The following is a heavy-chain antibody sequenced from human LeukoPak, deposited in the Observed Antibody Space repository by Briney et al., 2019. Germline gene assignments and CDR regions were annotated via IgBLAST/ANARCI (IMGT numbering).Heavy chain of an antibody. CDR1: GFTFRNYV. V-gene: IGHV3-23*01. CDR2: ISGSGDST. J-gene: IGHJ4*02. CDR3: ARGRPHGNDY. Sequence: GGSLRLSCAASGFTFRNYVMNWVRQAPGKGLEWVSGISGSGDSTYYADSVKGRFTISRDNSKNTLYLQMNSLRVEDTAVYYCARGRPHGNDYWGQGTLVTVSS. D-gene: IGHD4-23*01.